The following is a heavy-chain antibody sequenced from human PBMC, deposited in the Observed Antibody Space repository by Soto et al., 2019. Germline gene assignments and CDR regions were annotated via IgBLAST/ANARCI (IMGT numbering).Heavy chain of an antibody. D-gene: IGHD5-18*01. CDR3: ARLAYTSGFTFDY. J-gene: IGHJ4*02. CDR2: IYYNGNT. Sequence: PSETLSLTCTVSGGSISSGYWTWIRQPPGERLEWIGYIYYNGNTNYNSSLKSRVTISIDTSKNQFSLKLNSVTAADTAVYFCARLAYTSGFTFDYWGRGTLVTVSS. CDR1: GGSISSGY. V-gene: IGHV4-59*01.